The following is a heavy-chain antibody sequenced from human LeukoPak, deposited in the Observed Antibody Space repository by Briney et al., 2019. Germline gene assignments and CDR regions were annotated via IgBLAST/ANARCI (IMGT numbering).Heavy chain of an antibody. CDR1: GYTFTGYY. Sequence: ASVKVSCKTSGYTFTGYYMHWVRQAPGQGLEWMGWMNPNSGNTGYAQKFQGRVTITRNTSISTAYMELSSLRSEDTAVYYCARALEPPAGYYYYYYVDVWGKGTTVTVSS. CDR2: MNPNSGNT. J-gene: IGHJ6*03. V-gene: IGHV1-8*03. CDR3: ARALEPPAGYYYYYYVDV. D-gene: IGHD1-1*01.